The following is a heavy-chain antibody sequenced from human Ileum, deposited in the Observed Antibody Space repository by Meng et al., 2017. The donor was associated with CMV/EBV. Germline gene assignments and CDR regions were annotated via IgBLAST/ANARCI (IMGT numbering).Heavy chain of an antibody. D-gene: IGHD3-10*01. J-gene: IGHJ4*02. V-gene: IGHV4-4*07. CDR2: LRTSGTT. CDR1: GDSSSGYH. Sequence: QMHLQCSGHGLVKPSETLSLTCIVSGDSSSGYHWTWIRKPAGKGLEWIGRLRTSGTTDHNPSLKSRVTLSIDTSKNQFSLKLNSVTAADTAVYYCGRAGARGVPVDMWGQGTLVTVSS. CDR3: GRAGARGVPVDM.